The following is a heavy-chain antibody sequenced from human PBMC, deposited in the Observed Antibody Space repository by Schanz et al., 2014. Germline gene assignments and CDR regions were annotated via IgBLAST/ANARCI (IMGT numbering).Heavy chain of an antibody. J-gene: IGHJ5*02. CDR2: VYATGRT. CDR3: ARTLVNGSRKWFVP. V-gene: IGHV4-4*07. Sequence: QVQLQESGPGLVKPSETLSLTCAVSGASVSSFYWSWIRQPAGKGLEWIGHVYATGRTKYNPSLKSGVTRSVDPSQKQISLKLTSVTAADTAVYYCARTLVNGSRKWFVPWGPGTQVTVSS. D-gene: IGHD3-10*01. CDR1: GASVSSFY.